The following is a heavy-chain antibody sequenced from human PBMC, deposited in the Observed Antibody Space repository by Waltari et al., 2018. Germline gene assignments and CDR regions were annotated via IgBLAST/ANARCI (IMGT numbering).Heavy chain of an antibody. CDR1: GDSISRRPSY. J-gene: IGHJ6*03. V-gene: IGHV4-39*01. D-gene: IGHD2-2*01. CDR2: VSQGGPT. CDR3: TTGTVEYTSSTTFYYMDV. Sequence: QLQLQESGPGLVEPSETLSLTCTVSGDSISRRPSYWGWVRQSPEKGLAWIGGVSQGGPTYSNPSVNSRIAISVDTSKKQFSLTMHSVTAADTAVYYCTTGTVEYTSSTTFYYMDVWGQGATIIVSS.